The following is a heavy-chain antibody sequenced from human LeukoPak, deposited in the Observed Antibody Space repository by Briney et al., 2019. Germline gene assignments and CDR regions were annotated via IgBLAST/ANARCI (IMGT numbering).Heavy chain of an antibody. CDR2: INPNSGGT. D-gene: IGHD6-13*01. CDR1: GGTFSSYA. Sequence: ASVKVSCKASGGTFSSYAISWVRQAPGQGLEWMGWINPNSGGTNYAQTFRGRVTMTRDTSISPAYMELSRLRSDDTAVYYCARDFISAAAGLDAFDIWGQGTMATVSS. J-gene: IGHJ3*02. V-gene: IGHV1-2*02. CDR3: ARDFISAAAGLDAFDI.